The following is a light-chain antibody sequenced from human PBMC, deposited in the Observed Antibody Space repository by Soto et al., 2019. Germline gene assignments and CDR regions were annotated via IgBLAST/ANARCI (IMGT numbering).Light chain of an antibody. J-gene: IGKJ5*01. Sequence: PSSLSGSLGDIVTITCLASQSISRHLNWYQQKPGKAPKLLINIASSLQSGVPSRFSGSGSGTDFTLTISNVQPEDFATYYCQQTYSTPQPFGQGTRLEIK. CDR1: QSISRH. CDR2: IAS. CDR3: QQTYSTPQP. V-gene: IGKV1-39*01.